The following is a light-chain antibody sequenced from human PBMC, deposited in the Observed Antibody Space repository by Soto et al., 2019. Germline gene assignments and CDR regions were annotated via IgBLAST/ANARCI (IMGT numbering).Light chain of an antibody. CDR1: SSDIGGYNY. V-gene: IGLV2-8*01. Sequence: QSVLTQPPSASGSPGQSVTISCTGTSSDIGGYNYVSWYQQHPGKAPKLIIYEVSKRPSGVPGRFSGSKSGNTASLTVSGLQAEDEADYYCTSYAGSNNLVFAGGTKVTVL. CDR2: EVS. CDR3: TSYAGSNNLV. J-gene: IGLJ3*02.